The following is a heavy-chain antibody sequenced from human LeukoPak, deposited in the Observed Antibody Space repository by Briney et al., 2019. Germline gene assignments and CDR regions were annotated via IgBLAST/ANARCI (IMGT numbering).Heavy chain of an antibody. CDR1: GGSFSGYY. V-gene: IGHV4-34*01. Sequence: SETLSLTCAVYGGSFSGYYWSWIRQPPGKGLEWIGEINHSGSTNYNPSLKSRVTISVDTSKNQFSLKLSSVTAADTAVYYCARVLPFQLLYLDRYYFDYWGQGTLVTVSS. CDR3: ARVLPFQLLYLDRYYFDY. J-gene: IGHJ4*02. CDR2: INHSGST. D-gene: IGHD2-2*02.